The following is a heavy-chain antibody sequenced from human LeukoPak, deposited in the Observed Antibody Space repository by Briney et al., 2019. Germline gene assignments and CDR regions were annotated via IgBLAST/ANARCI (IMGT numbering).Heavy chain of an antibody. CDR3: VWHAYSSSSATWDY. CDR1: GYTFTGYY. D-gene: IGHD6-6*01. V-gene: IGHV1-2*02. CDR2: INPNSGDT. Sequence: ASVRVSCKASGYTFTGYYIHWVRQAPGQGLEWMGWINPNSGDTNYAQKFQGRVTMTRDTSISSAYMELSRLTSDDTAVYFCVWHAYSSSSATWDYWGQGTLVTVSS. J-gene: IGHJ4*02.